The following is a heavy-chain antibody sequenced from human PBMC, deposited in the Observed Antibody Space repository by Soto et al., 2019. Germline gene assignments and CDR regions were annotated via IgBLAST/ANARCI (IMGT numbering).Heavy chain of an antibody. V-gene: IGHV3-23*01. CDR1: GFTFSTYV. Sequence: EMQLLESGGGLVQPGGSLRLSCAASGFTFSTYVMSWIRQAPGKGLEWVSSITGNSDEIFYAYSVRGRFTISRDNSNSRVYMQMNSLRAEDTALYYCVKRGANWGAFDVWGQGTVDTVSS. CDR3: VKRGANWGAFDV. J-gene: IGHJ3*01. D-gene: IGHD1-26*01. CDR2: ITGNSDEI.